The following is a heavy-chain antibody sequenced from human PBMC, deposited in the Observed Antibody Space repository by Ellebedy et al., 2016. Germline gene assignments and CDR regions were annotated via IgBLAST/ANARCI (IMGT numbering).Heavy chain of an antibody. Sequence: SETLSLTCAVYGGSFSGYYWSWIRQPQGKGLEWIGEINHSGSTNYNPSLKSRVTISVDTSKNQFSLTLSPVTAADTAVYYCASRGGGYFDWLLSENWFDPWGQGTLVTVSS. CDR1: GGSFSGYY. J-gene: IGHJ5*02. D-gene: IGHD3-9*01. CDR2: INHSGST. CDR3: ASRGGGYFDWLLSENWFDP. V-gene: IGHV4-34*01.